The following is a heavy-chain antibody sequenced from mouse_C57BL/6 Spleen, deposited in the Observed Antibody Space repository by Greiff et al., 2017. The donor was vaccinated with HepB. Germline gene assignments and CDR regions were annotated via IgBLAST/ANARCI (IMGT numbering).Heavy chain of an antibody. D-gene: IGHD2-1*01. CDR2: ILPGSGST. J-gene: IGHJ1*03. CDR3: ARGGLYYGNYDWYFDV. Sequence: VQRVESGAELMKPGASVKLSCKATGYTFTGYWIEWVKQRPGHGLEWIGEILPGSGSTNYNEKFKGKATFTADTSSNTAYMQLSSLTTEDSAIYYCARGGLYYGNYDWYFDVWGTGTTVTVSS. CDR1: GYTFTGYW. V-gene: IGHV1-9*01.